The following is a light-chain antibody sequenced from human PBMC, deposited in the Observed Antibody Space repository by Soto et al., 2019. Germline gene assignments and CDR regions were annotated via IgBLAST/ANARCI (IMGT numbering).Light chain of an antibody. CDR1: QSVGSNY. CDR2: GAS. J-gene: IGKJ5*01. Sequence: EIVLTQSPGTLSLSPGERATLYCRASQSVGSNYLAWYQQKPGQAPRVLIYGASSRATGIPDRFSGSGSGADFTLTISRLEPEDFAIYYCQQGGNWPLTFGQGTRLEIK. V-gene: IGKV3D-20*02. CDR3: QQGGNWPLT.